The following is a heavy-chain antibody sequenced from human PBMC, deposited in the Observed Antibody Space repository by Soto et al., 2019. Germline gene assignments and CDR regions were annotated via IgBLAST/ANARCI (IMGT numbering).Heavy chain of an antibody. Sequence: GGSLRLSCAASGYTFRSYDMHWVRQVTGKGLEWVSVIGSAGDSNYAPSVKGRFTISRENAKNSLYLQMNSLRDGDTAVYYCARGSKGTYGMDVWAQGSTVTLCS. V-gene: IGHV3-13*01. CDR1: GYTFRSYD. CDR3: ARGSKGTYGMDV. CDR2: IGSAGDS. J-gene: IGHJ6*02. D-gene: IGHD3-10*01.